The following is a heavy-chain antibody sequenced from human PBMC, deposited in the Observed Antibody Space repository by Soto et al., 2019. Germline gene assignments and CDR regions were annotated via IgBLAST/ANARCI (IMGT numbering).Heavy chain of an antibody. CDR3: ARILVSSYYGMDV. Sequence: LGESLKISCKGSGYSFTSYWIGWVRQMPWKGLEWMGIIYPGDSDTRYSPSFQGQVTISADKSISTAYLQWSSLKASDTAMYYCARILVSSYYGMDVWGQGTTVTVSS. CDR2: IYPGDSDT. CDR1: GYSFTSYW. D-gene: IGHD6-6*01. J-gene: IGHJ6*02. V-gene: IGHV5-51*01.